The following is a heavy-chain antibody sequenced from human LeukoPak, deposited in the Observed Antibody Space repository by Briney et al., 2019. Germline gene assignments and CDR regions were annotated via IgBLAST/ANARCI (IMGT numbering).Heavy chain of an antibody. J-gene: IGHJ5*02. CDR3: ARSLRYCSCGSCYQKDPWFDP. CDR2: INWNGGST. V-gene: IGHV3-20*01. D-gene: IGHD2-15*01. Sequence: GGSLRLSCAASGFTFDDYGTSWVRQAPGKGLEWVSGINWNGGSTGYADSVKGRFTISRDNAKNSPYLQMNSLRAEDTALYHCARSLRYCSCGSCYQKDPWFDPWGQGTLVTVSS. CDR1: GFTFDDYG.